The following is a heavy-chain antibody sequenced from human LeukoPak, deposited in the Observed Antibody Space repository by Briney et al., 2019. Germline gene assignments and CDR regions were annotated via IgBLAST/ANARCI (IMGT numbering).Heavy chain of an antibody. J-gene: IGHJ6*02. D-gene: IGHD3-10*01. CDR1: GYTFTSYD. CDR2: MNPNSGNT. V-gene: IGHV1-8*01. CDR3: ARSEVLLWFGELFHYYYYGMDV. Sequence: ASVKVSCKASGYTFTSYDINWVRQATGQGLEWMGWMNPNSGNTGYAQKFQGRVTMTRNTSISTAYMELSSLRSEDTAVYYCARSEVLLWFGELFHYYYYGMDVWGQGTTVTVSS.